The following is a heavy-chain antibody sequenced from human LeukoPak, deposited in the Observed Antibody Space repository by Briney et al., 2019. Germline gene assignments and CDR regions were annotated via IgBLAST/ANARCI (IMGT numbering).Heavy chain of an antibody. CDR3: ARPYSSGWGFGWFDP. Sequence: SETLSFTCTVSGGSISSSSYYWGWIRQPPGKGLEWIGSIYYSGSTYYNPSLKSRVTISVDTSKNQFSLKLSSVTAADTAVYYCARPYSSGWGFGWFDPWGQGTLVTVSS. J-gene: IGHJ5*02. CDR1: GGSISSSSYY. D-gene: IGHD6-19*01. CDR2: IYYSGST. V-gene: IGHV4-39*01.